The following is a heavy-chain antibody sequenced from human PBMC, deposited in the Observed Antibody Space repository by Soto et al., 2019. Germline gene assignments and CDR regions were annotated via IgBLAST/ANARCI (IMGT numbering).Heavy chain of an antibody. CDR3: ARDSSGRFLEWQNESFDI. CDR1: GGSISPHY. J-gene: IGHJ3*02. V-gene: IGHV4-59*11. CDR2: IHYSGST. Sequence: QVQLQESGPGLVRPSDTLSLTCTVSGGSISPHYWSWVRQPPGKGLEWVGYIHYSGSTNYNPSLKSRVTMSVDTSKNQFSLKLSSVTAADSATYFCARDSSGRFLEWQNESFDIWGQGRMVIVSS. D-gene: IGHD3-3*01.